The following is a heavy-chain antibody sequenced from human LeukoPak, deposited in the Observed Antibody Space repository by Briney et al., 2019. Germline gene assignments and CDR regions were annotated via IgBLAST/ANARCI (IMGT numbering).Heavy chain of an antibody. J-gene: IGHJ6*02. V-gene: IGHV6-1*01. CDR2: TYYRSKWYN. CDR3: ARLPTRNDYYGMDV. D-gene: IGHD1-1*01. Sequence: SQTLSLTCAISGDSVPSDSAAWNWIRQSPSRGLEWLGRTYYRSKWYNDYAVSVKSRITINPDTSKNQFSLQLNSVTPEDTAVYYCARLPTRNDYYGMDVWGQGTTVTVSS. CDR1: GDSVPSDSAA.